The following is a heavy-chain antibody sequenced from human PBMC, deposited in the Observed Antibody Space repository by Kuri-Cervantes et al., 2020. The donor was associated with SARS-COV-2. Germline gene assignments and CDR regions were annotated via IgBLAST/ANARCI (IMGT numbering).Heavy chain of an antibody. D-gene: IGHD3-10*01. CDR2: IYYSGST. V-gene: IGHV4-59*01. CDR1: GGSFSGYY. J-gene: IGHJ3*02. Sequence: GSLRLSCAVYGGSFSGYYWSWIRQPPGKGLEWIGYIYYSGSTNYNPSLKSRVTISVDTSKNQFSLKLSSVTAADTAVYYCASTRWFGELLPAFDIWGQGTMVTVSS. CDR3: ASTRWFGELLPAFDI.